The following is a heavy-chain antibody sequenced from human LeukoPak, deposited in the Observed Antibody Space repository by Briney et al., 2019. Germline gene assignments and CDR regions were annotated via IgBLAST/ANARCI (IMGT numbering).Heavy chain of an antibody. V-gene: IGHV1-69*05. CDR3: ARELGGNGFQL. J-gene: IGHJ1*01. CDR1: GGAFSNYA. Sequence: SVKVSCKASGGAFSNYAISWVRQAPGQGLEWMGRIIPIFGTANYAQKFQGRVTITTDESTSTAYMELSSLKCGDIVCDSCARELGGNGFQLWGGGTLVTVFS. CDR2: IIPIFGTA. D-gene: IGHD4-23*01.